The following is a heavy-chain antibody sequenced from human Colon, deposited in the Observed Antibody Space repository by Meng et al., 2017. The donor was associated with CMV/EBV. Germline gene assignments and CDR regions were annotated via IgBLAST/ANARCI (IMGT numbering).Heavy chain of an antibody. CDR1: GFTFSNYA. J-gene: IGHJ4*02. Sequence: EVQLVESGGDLVQPGGSLRLSCAASGFTFSNYAMHWVRQAPGKGLEYHSSITTNGGNTYYADSVKGRFTISRDNSKNTLYLQMGSLRLEDMAVYYCARDGPPHPDYWGQGTLVTVSS. V-gene: IGHV3-64*07. CDR3: ARDGPPHPDY. CDR2: ITTNGGNT.